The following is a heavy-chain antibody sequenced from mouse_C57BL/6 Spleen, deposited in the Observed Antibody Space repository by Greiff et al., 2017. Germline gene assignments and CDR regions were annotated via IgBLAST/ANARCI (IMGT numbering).Heavy chain of an antibody. CDR2: IYPGDGDT. Sequence: QVQLKESGPELVKPGASVKISCKASGYAFSSSWMNWVKQRPGKGLEWIGRIYPGDGDTNYNGKFKGKATLTADKSSSTAYMQLSSLTSEDSAVYFCASPYYGSSPYWYFDVWGTGTTVTVSS. CDR3: ASPYYGSSPYWYFDV. CDR1: GYAFSSSW. J-gene: IGHJ1*03. V-gene: IGHV1-82*01. D-gene: IGHD1-1*01.